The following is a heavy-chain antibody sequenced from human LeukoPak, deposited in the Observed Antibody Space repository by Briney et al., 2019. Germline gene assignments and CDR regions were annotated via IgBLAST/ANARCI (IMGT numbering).Heavy chain of an antibody. Sequence: SETLSLTCTVSGGSLISYYWSWIRQPAGKGLEWMGRINTSGSTNYNPSLQSRVTMSVDTSKNQFSLQLNSVTAADTAVYYCARETVVAQYGSGVFDPWGQGTLVTVSS. CDR2: INTSGST. V-gene: IGHV4-4*07. CDR1: GGSLISYY. J-gene: IGHJ5*02. D-gene: IGHD3-10*01. CDR3: ARETVVAQYGSGVFDP.